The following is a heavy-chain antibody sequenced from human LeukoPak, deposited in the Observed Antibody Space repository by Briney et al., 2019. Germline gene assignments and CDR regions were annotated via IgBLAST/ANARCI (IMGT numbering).Heavy chain of an antibody. D-gene: IGHD3-3*01. CDR2: IIPIFGTA. CDR1: GGTFSSYA. Sequence: SVKVSCKASGGTFSSYAISWVRQAPGQGLEWMGGIIPIFGTANYAQKFQGRVTITADESTSTAYMELSSLRSEDTAVYYCARDAVTYYDFWSGSLGYWGQGTLVTVSS. V-gene: IGHV1-69*13. CDR3: ARDAVTYYDFWSGSLGY. J-gene: IGHJ4*02.